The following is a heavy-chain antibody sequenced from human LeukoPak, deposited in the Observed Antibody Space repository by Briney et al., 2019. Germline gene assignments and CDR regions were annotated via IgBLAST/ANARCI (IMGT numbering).Heavy chain of an antibody. CDR3: AKDPDDYYDSIEYFQH. D-gene: IGHD3-22*01. V-gene: IGHV3-23*01. CDR2: ISGSGGST. J-gene: IGHJ1*01. CDR1: GFTFSSYA. Sequence: PGGSLRLSCAASGFTFSSYAMSWVRQAPGKGLEWVSVISGSGGSTYYADSVKGRFTISRDNSKNTLYLQMNSLRAEDTAVYYCAKDPDDYYDSIEYFQHWGQGTLVTVSS.